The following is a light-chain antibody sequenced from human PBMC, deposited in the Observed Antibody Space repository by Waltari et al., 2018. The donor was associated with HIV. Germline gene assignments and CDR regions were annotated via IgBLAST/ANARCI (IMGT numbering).Light chain of an antibody. CDR2: GDT. J-gene: IGLJ3*02. V-gene: IGLV1-40*01. CDR3: QSYDSGLSVV. Sequence: QSVLTQPPSVSGAPGQRVTISCTGDSPNIRAGVDVPWYQQVPETAPKLLISGDTTRPSGVPDRFSGSKSGTSASLAITGLQAEDEADYYCQSYDSGLSVVFGGGTKLTVL. CDR1: SPNIRAGVD.